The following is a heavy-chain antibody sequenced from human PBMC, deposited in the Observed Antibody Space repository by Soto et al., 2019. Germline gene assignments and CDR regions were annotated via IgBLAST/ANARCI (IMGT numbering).Heavy chain of an antibody. D-gene: IGHD6-13*01. CDR1: GGSISSGGYY. CDR2: IYYSGST. Sequence: QVQLQESGPGLVKPSQTLSLTCTVSGGSISSGGYYWSWIRQHPGKGLEWIGYIYYSGSTYYNPSLKSRVTISVDTSKNQSSLKLSSVTAADTAVYYCARVRVGIAAAGTDYYGMDVWGQGTTVTVSS. J-gene: IGHJ6*02. CDR3: ARVRVGIAAAGTDYYGMDV. V-gene: IGHV4-31*03.